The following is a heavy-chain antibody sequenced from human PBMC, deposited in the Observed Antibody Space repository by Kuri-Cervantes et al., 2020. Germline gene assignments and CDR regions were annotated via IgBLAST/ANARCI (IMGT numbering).Heavy chain of an antibody. CDR3: ARDGSYYYDSSGYYYDYGMDV. D-gene: IGHD3-22*01. J-gene: IGHJ6*02. CDR1: GFTFSSYW. CDR2: INSDGSST. Sequence: GESLKISCAASGFTFSSYWMHWVRQAPGKGLVWVSRINSDGSSTSYADSVKGRFTISRDNAKNTLYLQMNSLRAEDTAVYYCARDGSYYYDSSGYYYDYGMDVWGQGTTVTVSS. V-gene: IGHV3-74*01.